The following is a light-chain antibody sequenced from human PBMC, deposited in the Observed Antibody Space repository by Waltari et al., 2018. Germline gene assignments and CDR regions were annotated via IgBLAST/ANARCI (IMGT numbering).Light chain of an antibody. CDR1: QRVSSY. CDR3: QHYNNYSGT. CDR2: DAS. Sequence: EIVLTQSPATLSLSPGERATLSCRASQRVSSYLAWYQQKPGQAPRLLIYDASNRATGIPARFSGSGSGTDFTLTISSLEPEDFATYYCQHYNNYSGTFGQGTRVELK. J-gene: IGKJ1*01. V-gene: IGKV3-11*01.